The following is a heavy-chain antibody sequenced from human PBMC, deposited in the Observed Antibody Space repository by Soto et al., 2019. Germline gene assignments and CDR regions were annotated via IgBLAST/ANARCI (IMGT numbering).Heavy chain of an antibody. CDR2: INSGNGNT. CDR1: GYTFTSYA. Sequence: ASVKVSCKASGYTFTSYAMHWVRQAPGQRLEWMGWINSGNGNTKYSQKFQGRVTITRDTSASTAYMELSSLRSEDTAVYYCARDGNGDWYVDLWGRGTLVTISS. CDR3: ARDGNGDWYVDL. D-gene: IGHD1-1*01. J-gene: IGHJ2*01. V-gene: IGHV1-3*01.